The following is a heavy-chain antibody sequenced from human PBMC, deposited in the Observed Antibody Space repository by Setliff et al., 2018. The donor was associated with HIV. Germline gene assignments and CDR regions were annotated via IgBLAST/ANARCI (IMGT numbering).Heavy chain of an antibody. CDR3: ARDIGTVWHNWFDP. Sequence: ASVKVSCKASGYTFTTFRINWVRQAPGQGLEWMGRIIPNSGGTSYAQKFQGRVTITRDTSATTVYMELHSLRSEDTAVYYCARDIGTVWHNWFDPWGQGTLVTVSS. V-gene: IGHV1-18*01. CDR1: GYTFTTFR. CDR2: IIPNSGGT. J-gene: IGHJ5*02. D-gene: IGHD3-16*02.